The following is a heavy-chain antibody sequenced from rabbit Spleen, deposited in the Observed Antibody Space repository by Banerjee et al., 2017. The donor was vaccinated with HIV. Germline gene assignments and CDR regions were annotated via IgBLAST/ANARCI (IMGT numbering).Heavy chain of an antibody. V-gene: IGHV1S40*01. Sequence: LVESGGGLVKPGASLTLTCTASGFSFSRAYDMCWVRQAPGKGLEWIGCIYTGNRHIHYASWAKGRFTISITSSTTVTLQMTGLTVADTATFFCARDAGTYDYIDGYFNLWGPGTLVTVS. D-gene: IGHD4-2*01. CDR1: GFSFSRAYD. J-gene: IGHJ4*01. CDR3: ARDAGTYDYIDGYFNL. CDR2: IYTGNRHI.